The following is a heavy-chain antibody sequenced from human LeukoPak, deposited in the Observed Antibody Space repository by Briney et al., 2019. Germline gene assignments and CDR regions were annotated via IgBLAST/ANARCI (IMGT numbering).Heavy chain of an antibody. CDR2: IYYSGST. Sequence: PSETLSLTCTVSGGSISSSSYYWGWIRQPPGKGLEWIGSIYYSGSTYYNPSLKSRVTISVDTSKNQFSLKLSSVTAADTAVYYCARGSREFDSLDPWGQGTLVTVSS. V-gene: IGHV4-39*07. CDR1: GGSISSSSYY. D-gene: IGHD3-10*01. CDR3: ARGSREFDSLDP. J-gene: IGHJ5*02.